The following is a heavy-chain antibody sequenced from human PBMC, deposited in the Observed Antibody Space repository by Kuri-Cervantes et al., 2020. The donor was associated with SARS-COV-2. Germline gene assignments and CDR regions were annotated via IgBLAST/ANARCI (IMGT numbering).Heavy chain of an antibody. Sequence: SETLSLTCAFYGESFSGYYWNWIRQPPGKGLEWIGSIYYSGSTSYNPSLKSRVTISVDTSKNQFSLKLSSVTAADTAVYYCARDITGTTFYYYYYMDVWGKGTTVTVSS. V-gene: IGHV4-34*01. D-gene: IGHD1-7*01. CDR1: GESFSGYY. CDR3: ARDITGTTFYYYYYMDV. CDR2: IYYSGST. J-gene: IGHJ6*03.